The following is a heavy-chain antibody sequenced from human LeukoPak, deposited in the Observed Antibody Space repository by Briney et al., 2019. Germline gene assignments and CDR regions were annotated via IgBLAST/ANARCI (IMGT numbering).Heavy chain of an antibody. CDR2: INHSGST. CDR1: GGSFSGYY. V-gene: IGHV4-34*01. J-gene: IGHJ5*02. D-gene: IGHD3-10*01. Sequence: SETLSLTCAVYGGSFSGYYWSWIRQPPGKGLEWIGEINHSGSTNYNPSLKSRVTISVDTSKNQFSLKLSSVTAADTAVYYCARDSGWFDPWGQGTLVTVSS. CDR3: ARDSGWFDP.